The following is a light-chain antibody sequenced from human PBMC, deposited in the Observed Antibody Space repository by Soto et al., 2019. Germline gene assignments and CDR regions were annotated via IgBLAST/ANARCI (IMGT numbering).Light chain of an antibody. V-gene: IGKV3-20*01. J-gene: IGKJ4*01. CDR2: GAS. Sequence: EIVLTQSPGTLSLSPGERATLSCRASQTISSSFLAWYQQKPGQAPRLLIYGASSRATGIPDRFSGSGSGTDFTLTITRLEPEDFAVYHCQQYASSPPLSFGGGTKVEIK. CDR3: QQYASSPPLS. CDR1: QTISSSF.